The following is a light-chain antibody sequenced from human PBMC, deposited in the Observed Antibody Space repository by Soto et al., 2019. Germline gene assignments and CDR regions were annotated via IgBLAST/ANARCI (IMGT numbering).Light chain of an antibody. V-gene: IGKV3-20*01. Sequence: EIVLTQSPGTLSLSPGERVTLSCRASQSVRSTYLAWYQQKPGQAPRLLIYGASSRAAGIPDRFSGSGSGTDFTLTINRLVPDDFAVYYCQQYGSSPWTFGQGTKVEIK. CDR1: QSVRSTY. J-gene: IGKJ1*01. CDR2: GAS. CDR3: QQYGSSPWT.